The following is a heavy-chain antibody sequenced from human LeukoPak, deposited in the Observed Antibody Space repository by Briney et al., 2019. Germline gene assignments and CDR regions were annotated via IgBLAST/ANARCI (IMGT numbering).Heavy chain of an antibody. CDR2: ISSSSSYI. CDR3: AIRYCSGGSCYRGYYFDY. V-gene: IGHV3-21*01. D-gene: IGHD2-15*01. Sequence: GGSLRLSCAASGFTFSSYSMNWVRQAPGKGLGWVSSISSSSSYIYYADSVKGRFTISRDNAKNSLYLQMNSLRAEDTAVYYCAIRYCSGGSCYRGYYFDYWGQGTLVTVSS. CDR1: GFTFSSYS. J-gene: IGHJ4*02.